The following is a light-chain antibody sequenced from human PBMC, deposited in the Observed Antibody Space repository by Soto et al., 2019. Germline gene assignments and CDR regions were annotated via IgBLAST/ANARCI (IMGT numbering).Light chain of an antibody. CDR3: GSWDSSLSAYV. Sequence: QSVLTQPPSVSAAPGQKVTISSSGSSSNIGGNSVSWYQQLPGTAPKLLIYDDDKRPSGIPDRFPGSKSGTSATLGITGFQTGDEADYYCGSWDSSLSAYVFATGTKVTV. V-gene: IGLV1-51*01. J-gene: IGLJ1*01. CDR1: SSNIGGNS. CDR2: DDD.